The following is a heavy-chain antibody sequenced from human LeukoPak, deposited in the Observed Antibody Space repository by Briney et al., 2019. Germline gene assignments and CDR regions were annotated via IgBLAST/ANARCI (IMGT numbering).Heavy chain of an antibody. J-gene: IGHJ6*03. Sequence: LETLSLTCAVYGGSFSGYYWSWIRQPPGKGLEWIGEINHRGSTNYNPSLKSRVIISVDTSKNQFSLKLSSVTTADTAVYYCARVEEGYGSGRRGNFYYYYMDVWGKGTTVTISS. CDR1: GGSFSGYY. V-gene: IGHV4-34*01. CDR2: INHRGST. CDR3: ARVEEGYGSGRRGNFYYYYMDV. D-gene: IGHD3-10*01.